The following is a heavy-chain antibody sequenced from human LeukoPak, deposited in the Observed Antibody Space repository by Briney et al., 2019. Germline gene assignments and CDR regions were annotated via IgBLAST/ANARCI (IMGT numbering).Heavy chain of an antibody. V-gene: IGHV4-4*07. D-gene: IGHD2-15*01. J-gene: IGHJ4*02. CDR3: ARGCSGGSCYDY. Sequence: SDTLSLTCTLSGGSISSYYWSRIRQPAGKGLEWIGRIYTSGSTNYNPSLKSRVTMSVDTSKNQFSLKLSSVTAADTAVYYCARGCSGGSCYDYWGQGTLVTVSS. CDR1: GGSISSYY. CDR2: IYTSGST.